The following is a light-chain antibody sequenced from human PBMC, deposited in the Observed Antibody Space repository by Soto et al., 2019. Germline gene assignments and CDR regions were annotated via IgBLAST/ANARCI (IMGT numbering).Light chain of an antibody. CDR2: NNN. CDR3: AAWDASLNGPV. CDR1: SSNIGSDS. Sequence: QSVLTQPPSAPGAPGQRVTISCSGSSSNIGSDSVSWYQQLPGAALKVLIYNNNQRPSGVPDRFSGSRSGTSGSLAISGLQSEDEAHYYCAAWDASLNGPVFGGGTKLTVL. V-gene: IGLV1-44*01. J-gene: IGLJ2*01.